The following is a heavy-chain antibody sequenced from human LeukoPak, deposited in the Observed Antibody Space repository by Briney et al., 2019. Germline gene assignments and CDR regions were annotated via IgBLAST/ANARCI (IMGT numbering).Heavy chain of an antibody. D-gene: IGHD2-2*01. CDR3: AKVGGRGCSSTSCHDY. V-gene: IGHV3-30*18. CDR2: ISYDGSNK. CDR1: GFTFSSYG. Sequence: GRSLRLSCAASGFTFSSYGMHWVRQAPGKGLEWVAVISYDGSNKYYANSVKGRFTISRDNSKNTLYLQMNSLRAEDTAVYYCAKVGGRGCSSTSCHDYWGQGTLVTVSS. J-gene: IGHJ4*02.